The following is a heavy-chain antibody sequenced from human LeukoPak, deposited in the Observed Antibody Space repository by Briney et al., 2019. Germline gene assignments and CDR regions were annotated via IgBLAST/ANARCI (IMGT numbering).Heavy chain of an antibody. CDR1: GFTFSSYA. J-gene: IGHJ4*02. Sequence: GGSLRLSCAASGFTFSSYAMHWVRQAPGKGLEWVAVISYDASNKYYADSVKGRFTISRDNSENTLYLQMNSLRAEDTAVYYCARATNYYYDSSGYAPDFDYWGQGTLVTVSS. V-gene: IGHV3-30*04. D-gene: IGHD3-22*01. CDR2: ISYDASNK. CDR3: ARATNYYYDSSGYAPDFDY.